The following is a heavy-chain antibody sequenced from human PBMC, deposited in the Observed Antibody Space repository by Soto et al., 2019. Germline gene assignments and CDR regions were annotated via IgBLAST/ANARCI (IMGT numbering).Heavy chain of an antibody. CDR3: ARDKRAHGHDY. CDR2: ISYDGNIK. J-gene: IGHJ4*02. CDR1: GFTFSTSW. V-gene: IGHV3-30*03. Sequence: PGGSLRLSCAASGFTFSTSWMHWVRQAPGKGLEWVASISYDGNIKYSADSVKGRFTISRDNSKNTLYLQMNSLRSEDTAVYYCARDKRAHGHDYWGQGTLVTVSS.